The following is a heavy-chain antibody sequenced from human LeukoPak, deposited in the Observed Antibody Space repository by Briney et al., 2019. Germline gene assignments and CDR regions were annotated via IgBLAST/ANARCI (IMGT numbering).Heavy chain of an antibody. D-gene: IGHD1-26*01. CDR1: GYTFTSYD. J-gene: IGHJ4*02. Sequence: GTSVKVSCKASGYTFTSYDINWVRQATGQGLEWMGWMNPNSGNTGYAQKFQGRVTMTRNTSISTAYMELSSLRSEDTAVYYCARGLKGYSFLWGFDYWGQGTLVTVSS. CDR2: MNPNSGNT. CDR3: ARGLKGYSFLWGFDY. V-gene: IGHV1-8*01.